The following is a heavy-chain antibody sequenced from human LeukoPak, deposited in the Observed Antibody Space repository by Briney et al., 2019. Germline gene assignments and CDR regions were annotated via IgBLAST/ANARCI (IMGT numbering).Heavy chain of an antibody. CDR2: ISSNGDNT. Sequence: PGGSLRLSCAASGFTFSSYAMHWVRQAPGKGLGYVSAISSNGDNTYYASSVKGRFTISRDNSKNTLYLQMGSLRAEDMAVYYCARGGERFLDCWGQGTLVTVSS. CDR3: ARGGERFLDC. V-gene: IGHV3-64*01. D-gene: IGHD4-17*01. J-gene: IGHJ4*02. CDR1: GFTFSSYA.